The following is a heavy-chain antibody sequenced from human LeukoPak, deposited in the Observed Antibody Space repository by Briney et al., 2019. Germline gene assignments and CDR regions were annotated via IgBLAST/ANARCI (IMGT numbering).Heavy chain of an antibody. D-gene: IGHD3-22*01. CDR1: GFNFSSYS. V-gene: IGHV3-48*01. CDR3: ARAIGYYYDSSGYPNDAFDI. Sequence: GGSLRLSCAASGFNFSSYSMNWVRQAPGKGLEWVSYISRSSNNIYYADSEEGRFTISRDNAKNSLYLQMNSLRVEDTAVYYCARAIGYYYDSSGYPNDAFDIWGQGTMVTVSS. J-gene: IGHJ3*02. CDR2: ISRSSNNI.